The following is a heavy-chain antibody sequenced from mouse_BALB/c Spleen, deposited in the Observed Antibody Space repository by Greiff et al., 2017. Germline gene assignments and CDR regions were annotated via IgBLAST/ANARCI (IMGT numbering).Heavy chain of an antibody. Sequence: EVQGVESGGGLVQPGGSRKLSCAASGFTFSSFGMHWVRQAPEKGLEWVAYISSGSSTIYYADTVKGRFTISRDNPKNTLFLQMTSLRSEDTAMYYCARERKITTATGWFAYWGQGTLVTVSA. CDR2: ISSGSSTI. CDR3: ARERKITTATGWFAY. D-gene: IGHD1-2*01. CDR1: GFTFSSFG. V-gene: IGHV5-17*02. J-gene: IGHJ3*01.